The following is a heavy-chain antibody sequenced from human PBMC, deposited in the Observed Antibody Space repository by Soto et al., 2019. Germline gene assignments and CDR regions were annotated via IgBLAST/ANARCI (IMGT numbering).Heavy chain of an antibody. CDR2: IWYDGSNK. CDR3: ARDGVAAAGPIDY. J-gene: IGHJ4*02. CDR1: GFTFSSYG. D-gene: IGHD6-13*01. Sequence: GGSLRLSCAASGFTFSSYGMHWVRQAPGKGLEWVAVIWYDGSNKYYADSVKGRFTISRDNSKNPLYLQMNSLRAEDTAVYYCARDGVAAAGPIDYWGQGTLVTVSS. V-gene: IGHV3-33*01.